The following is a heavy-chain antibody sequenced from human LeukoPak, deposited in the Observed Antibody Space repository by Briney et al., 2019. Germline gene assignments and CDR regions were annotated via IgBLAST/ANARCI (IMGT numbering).Heavy chain of an antibody. V-gene: IGHV3-49*03. CDR3: TREAIWFGEPPDY. Sequence: GGSLRLSCTASGFTFGDYAMSWFRQAPGKGLEWVGVIRSKAYGGTTEYAASVKGRFTISRDDSKSIAYLQMNSLKTEDTAVYYCTREAIWFGEPPDYWGQGTLVTVSS. J-gene: IGHJ4*02. CDR1: GFTFGDYA. D-gene: IGHD3-10*01. CDR2: IRSKAYGGTT.